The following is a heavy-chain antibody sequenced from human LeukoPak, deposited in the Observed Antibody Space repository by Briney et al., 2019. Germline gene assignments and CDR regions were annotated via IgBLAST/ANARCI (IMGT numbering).Heavy chain of an antibody. D-gene: IGHD3-10*01. V-gene: IGHV4-59*01. J-gene: IGHJ3*02. CDR3: ARDRYYGSGTYAFDI. CDR1: GGSISSYY. CDR2: IYYSGST. Sequence: PPETLSLTCTVSGGSISSYYWSWIRQPPGKGLEWIGYIYYSGSTNYNPSLKSRVTISVDTSKNQFSLKLSSVTAADTAVYYCARDRYYGSGTYAFDIWGQGTMVTVSS.